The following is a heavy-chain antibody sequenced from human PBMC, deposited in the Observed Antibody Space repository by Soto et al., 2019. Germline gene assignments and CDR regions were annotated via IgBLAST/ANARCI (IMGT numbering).Heavy chain of an antibody. CDR1: GFTFSSYA. D-gene: IGHD6-13*01. CDR2: ISGSGGST. J-gene: IGHJ6*02. Sequence: GGSLRLSCAASGFTFSSYAMSWVRQAPGKGLEWVSAISGSGGSTYYADSVKGRFTISRDNSKNTLYLQMNSLRAEDTAVYYCAKADGVAAAGKGSKGYYYYGMDVWGQGTTVTVSS. CDR3: AKADGVAAAGKGSKGYYYYGMDV. V-gene: IGHV3-23*01.